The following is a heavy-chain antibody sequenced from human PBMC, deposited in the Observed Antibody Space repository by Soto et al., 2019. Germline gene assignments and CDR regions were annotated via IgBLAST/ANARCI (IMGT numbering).Heavy chain of an antibody. CDR2: IYWDDDK. CDR1: GFSLSTSGVG. Sequence: SGPTLVNPTQTLTLTCTFSGFSLSTSGVGVGWIRQPPGKALEWLALIYWDDDKRYSPSLKSRLTITKDTSKNQVVLTMTNMDPMDTGTYYCAVLIEFSSSSYFDYWGQGALVTVSS. D-gene: IGHD6-6*01. CDR3: AVLIEFSSSSYFDY. J-gene: IGHJ4*02. V-gene: IGHV2-5*02.